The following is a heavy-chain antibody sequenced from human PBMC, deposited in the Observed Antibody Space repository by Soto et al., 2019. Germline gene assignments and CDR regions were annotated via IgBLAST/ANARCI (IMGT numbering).Heavy chain of an antibody. CDR3: AKEAYCGGDCPRGYMDV. Sequence: GGSLRLSCAASGFTFDDYAMHWVRQAPGKGLEWVSGISWNSGRIDYADSVKGRLTISRDNAKNSLYLQMNSLRAEGTALYYCAKEAYCGGDCPRGYMDVWGKGTTVTVSS. D-gene: IGHD2-21*01. CDR1: GFTFDDYA. J-gene: IGHJ6*03. V-gene: IGHV3-9*01. CDR2: ISWNSGRI.